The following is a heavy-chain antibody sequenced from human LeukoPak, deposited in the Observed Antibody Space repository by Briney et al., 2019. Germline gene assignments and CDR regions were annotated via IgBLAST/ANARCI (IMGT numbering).Heavy chain of an antibody. CDR1: GGSISSYY. V-gene: IGHV4-39*02. J-gene: IGHJ3*02. D-gene: IGHD6-6*01. Sequence: SETLSLTCTVSGGSISSYYWGWIRQPPGKGLEWIGSIYYSGSTYYNPSLKSRVTISVDTSKNQFSLKLSSVTAADTAVYYCARDSSSSGAFDIWGQGTMVTVSS. CDR2: IYYSGST. CDR3: ARDSSSSGAFDI.